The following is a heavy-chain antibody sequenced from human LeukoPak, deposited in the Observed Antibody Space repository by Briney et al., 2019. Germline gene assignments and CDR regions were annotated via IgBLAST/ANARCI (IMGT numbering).Heavy chain of an antibody. D-gene: IGHD6-13*01. CDR3: SKTYSNSFDY. CDR1: GFTFSSYG. Sequence: GGAVPLSCAASGFTFSSYGMHWVRQAPGKGLEWVAFIWYDGNNKYYADSLNGRFTLSRDNSKITLYLQMNSLRAEDTAVYYCSKTYSNSFDYCGQGTLVTVSS. J-gene: IGHJ4*02. CDR2: IWYDGNNK. V-gene: IGHV3-30*02.